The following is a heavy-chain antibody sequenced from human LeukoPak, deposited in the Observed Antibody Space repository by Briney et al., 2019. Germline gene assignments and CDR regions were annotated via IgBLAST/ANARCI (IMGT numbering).Heavy chain of an antibody. D-gene: IGHD2-15*01. CDR2: INPVGTAT. J-gene: IGHJ5*02. Sequence: GGSLTLSCAASGFSFSAYWMTWVRQAPGAGLEFVANINPVGTATYYADPVKGRFTISRDNAKNLVYLQMNSLRAEDTAVYYCARRVVVVANPNEGGWFDPWGQGTLVTVSS. CDR1: GFSFSAYW. CDR3: ARRVVVVANPNEGGWFDP. V-gene: IGHV3-7*01.